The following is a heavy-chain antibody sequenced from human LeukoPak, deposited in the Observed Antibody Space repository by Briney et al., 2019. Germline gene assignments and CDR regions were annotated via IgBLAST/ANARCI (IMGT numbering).Heavy chain of an antibody. Sequence: GGSLRLSCAASGFTFSSYAMHWGRQAPGKGPEWVGRIKGKTDGGTTDYAAPVKGRFTISRDDSKNTLYLQMNSLKTEDTAVYYCTTVFQSGGSWGQGTLVTVSS. D-gene: IGHD2-15*01. CDR3: TTVFQSGGS. V-gene: IGHV3-15*07. CDR2: IKGKTDGGTT. J-gene: IGHJ4*02. CDR1: GFTFSSYA.